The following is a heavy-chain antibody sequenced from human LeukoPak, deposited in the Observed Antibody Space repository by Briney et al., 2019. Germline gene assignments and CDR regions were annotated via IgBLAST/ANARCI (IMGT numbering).Heavy chain of an antibody. CDR1: GYSISSGYY. V-gene: IGHV4-38-2*02. Sequence: SETLSLTXSVSGYSISSGYYWGWIRQPPGKGLEWIGTIHHSGSTYYNPSLKSRVTISVDTSKNQFSLKLSSVTAADTAVYYCARRPDTYQDYWGQGTLVTVSS. CDR3: ARRPDTYQDY. CDR2: IHHSGST. J-gene: IGHJ4*02. D-gene: IGHD1-14*01.